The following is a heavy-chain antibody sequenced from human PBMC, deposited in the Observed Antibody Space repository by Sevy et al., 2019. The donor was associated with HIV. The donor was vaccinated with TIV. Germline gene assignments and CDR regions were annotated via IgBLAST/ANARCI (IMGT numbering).Heavy chain of an antibody. V-gene: IGHV4-39*01. CDR3: ARYLRGDHAGGFDF. CDR2: IDYIGTT. J-gene: IGHJ5*01. D-gene: IGHD4-17*01. Sequence: SETLSHTCTVSSGSISSSSHYWGWIRQSPGKGLEWIASIDYIGTTYYNLALKSRVTITGDRSKNEVSLNLRFVTAADAAVYYCARYLRGDHAGGFDFWGQGTPVTVSS. CDR1: SGSISSSSHY.